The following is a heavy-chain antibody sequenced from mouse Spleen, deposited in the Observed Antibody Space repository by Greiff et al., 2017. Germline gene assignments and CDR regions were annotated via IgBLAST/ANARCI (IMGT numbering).Heavy chain of an antibody. V-gene: IGHV2-6*01. Sequence: VQLVESGPGLVAPSQSLSITCTVSGFSLTSYGVDWVRQSPGKGLEWLGVIWGGGSTNYNSALKSRLSISKDNSKSQVFLKMNSLQTDDTAMYYCASPSIYYGYDGDYYAMDYWGQGTSVTVSS. CDR1: GFSLTSYG. CDR2: IWGGGST. D-gene: IGHD2-2*01. CDR3: ASPSIYYGYDGDYYAMDY. J-gene: IGHJ4*01.